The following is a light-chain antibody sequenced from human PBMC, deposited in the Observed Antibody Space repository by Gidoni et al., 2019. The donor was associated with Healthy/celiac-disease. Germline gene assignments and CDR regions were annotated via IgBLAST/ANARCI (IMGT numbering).Light chain of an antibody. CDR2: GAS. V-gene: IGKV3-20*01. J-gene: IGKJ2*01. Sequence: VLPPSPGTLSLSPGERATLSCRASQSVSSSYLAWYQQKPGQAPRLLIDGASSRATGIPDRFSGSGSGTDFTLTISRLEPEDFAVYYWQQYGSSPYTFGQXTKLEIK. CDR1: QSVSSSY. CDR3: QQYGSSPYT.